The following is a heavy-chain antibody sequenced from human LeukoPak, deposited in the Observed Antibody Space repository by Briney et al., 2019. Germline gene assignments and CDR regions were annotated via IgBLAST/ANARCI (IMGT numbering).Heavy chain of an antibody. CDR1: GRSISSYY. D-gene: IGHD3-10*01. J-gene: IGHJ3*02. CDR3: AREVRGSGSGGRGRDAFDI. Sequence: SQTLSLTCTVSGRSISSYYWSWIRQPPGKGLEWIGYIYYSGSTNYNPSLKSRVTISVDTSKNQFSLKLSSVTAADTAVYYCAREVRGSGSGGRGRDAFDIWGQGTMVTVSS. CDR2: IYYSGST. V-gene: IGHV4-59*01.